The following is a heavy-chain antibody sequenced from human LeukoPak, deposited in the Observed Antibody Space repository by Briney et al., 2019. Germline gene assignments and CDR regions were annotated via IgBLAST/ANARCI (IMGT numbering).Heavy chain of an antibody. CDR2: IYYSGST. D-gene: IGHD1-26*01. Sequence: PSETLSLTCTVSGGSISSYYWSWIRQPPGKGLEWIGYIYYSGSTNYNPSLKSRVTISVDTSKNQLSLKLSSVTAADTAVYYCARGRYSGSYQDYWGQGTLVTVSS. J-gene: IGHJ4*02. CDR3: ARGRYSGSYQDY. V-gene: IGHV4-59*01. CDR1: GGSISSYY.